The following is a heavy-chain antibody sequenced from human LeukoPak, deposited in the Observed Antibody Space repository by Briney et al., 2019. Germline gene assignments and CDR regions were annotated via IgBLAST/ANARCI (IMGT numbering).Heavy chain of an antibody. CDR3: ARAREGVWGPDDNYFDY. Sequence: SETLSLTCTVSGGSISSGGYYWSWLRQHPGKGLEWIGYIYYSGSTYYNPSLKSRVTISVDTSKNQFSLKLSSVTAADTTVYYCARAREGVWGPDDNYFDYWGQGTLVTVSS. V-gene: IGHV4-31*03. CDR2: IYYSGST. J-gene: IGHJ4*02. CDR1: GGSISSGGYY. D-gene: IGHD3-16*01.